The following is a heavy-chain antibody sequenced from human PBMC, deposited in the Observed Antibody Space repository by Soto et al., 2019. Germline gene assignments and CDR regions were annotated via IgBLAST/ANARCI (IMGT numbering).Heavy chain of an antibody. CDR1: GFTFSSYA. V-gene: IGHV3-23*01. D-gene: IGHD3-10*01. CDR3: AKESQYYYGSGSLLFDY. J-gene: IGHJ4*02. Sequence: GGSLRLSCAASGFTFSSYAMSWVRQAPGKGLEWVSAISGSGGSTYYADSVKGRFTISRDNSKNTLYLHMNSLRAEDTAVYYCAKESQYYYGSGSLLFDYWGQGTLVTVSS. CDR2: ISGSGGST.